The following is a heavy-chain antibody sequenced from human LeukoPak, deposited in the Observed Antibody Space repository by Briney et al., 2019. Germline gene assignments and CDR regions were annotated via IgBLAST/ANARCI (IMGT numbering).Heavy chain of an antibody. CDR3: ARGNLRDYYYGMDV. CDR1: GYTFTSYG. Sequence: GASVKVSCKASGYTFTSYGISWVRQAPGQGLEGMGWISAYNGNTNYAQKLQGRVTMTTDTSTSTAYMELRSLRSDDTAVYYCARGNLRDYYYGMDVWGQGTTVTVSS. CDR2: ISAYNGNT. J-gene: IGHJ6*02. V-gene: IGHV1-18*01.